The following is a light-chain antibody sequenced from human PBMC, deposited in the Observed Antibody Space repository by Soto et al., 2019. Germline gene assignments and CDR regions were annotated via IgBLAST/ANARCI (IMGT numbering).Light chain of an antibody. CDR1: SGYSNYK. CDR2: VGTGGIVG. CDR3: GADHGSESNFVV. J-gene: IGLJ2*01. Sequence: QLVLTQPPSASASLGASVTLTCTLSSGYSNYKVDWYQQRPGKGPRFVMRVGTGGIVGSKGDGIPDRFSVLGSGLNRYLTIKNIQEEDESDYHCGADHGSESNFVVFGGGTKLTV. V-gene: IGLV9-49*01.